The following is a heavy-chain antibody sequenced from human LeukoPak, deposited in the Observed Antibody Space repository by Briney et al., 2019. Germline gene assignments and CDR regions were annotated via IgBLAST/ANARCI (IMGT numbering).Heavy chain of an antibody. V-gene: IGHV1-18*04. CDR1: GYTFTSYY. CDR3: ARDSLGVGGYYFDY. J-gene: IGHJ4*02. D-gene: IGHD3-3*01. CDR2: ISAYNGNT. Sequence: GASVKVSCKASGYTFTSYYMHWVRQAPGQGLEWMGWISAYNGNTNYAQKLQGRVTMTTDTSTSTAYMELRSLRSDDTAVYYCARDSLGVGGYYFDYWGQGTLVTVSS.